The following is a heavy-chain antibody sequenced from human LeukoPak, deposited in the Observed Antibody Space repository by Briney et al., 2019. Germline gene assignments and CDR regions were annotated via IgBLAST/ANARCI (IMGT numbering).Heavy chain of an antibody. V-gene: IGHV4-4*07. Sequence: SETLSLTCTVSGGSISSYYWSWIRQPAGKGLEWIGRIYTSGSTNYNPSLKSRVTISGDTSKNQFPLRLSSVTAADTAVYYCARASYSYDINGWVPFDYWGQGTLVTVSS. CDR1: GGSISSYY. CDR3: ARASYSYDINGWVPFDY. D-gene: IGHD3-22*01. J-gene: IGHJ4*02. CDR2: IYTSGST.